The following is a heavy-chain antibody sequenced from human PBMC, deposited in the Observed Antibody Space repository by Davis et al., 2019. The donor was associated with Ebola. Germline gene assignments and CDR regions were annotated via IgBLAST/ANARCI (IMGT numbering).Heavy chain of an antibody. V-gene: IGHV3-20*04. CDR1: GFIFENYG. CDR3: AVHYYDSSGIYYLDG. Sequence: GESLKIPCAASGFIFENYGMSWVRQAPGKGLEWVSVINWTGVNTYYSDSVKGRFTISRDNAKNSLYLQMNSLSAEDTAFYYCAVHYYDSSGIYYLDGWGQGTLVTVSS. D-gene: IGHD3-22*01. CDR2: INWTGVNT. J-gene: IGHJ4*02.